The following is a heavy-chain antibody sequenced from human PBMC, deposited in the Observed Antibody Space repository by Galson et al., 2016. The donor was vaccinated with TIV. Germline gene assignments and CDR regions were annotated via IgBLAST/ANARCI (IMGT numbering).Heavy chain of an antibody. CDR3: ARDGYRFGNYFDF. Sequence: SVKVSCKASGYTFTSYYMHWVRQAPGQGLEWMGIINPSGGSTTYAQKFQGRVTMTRDMATTTVHLELSSLRSADSAVYYCARDGYRFGNYFDFWGQGTLVTGSS. J-gene: IGHJ4*02. V-gene: IGHV1-46*01. CDR2: INPSGGST. D-gene: IGHD5-12*01. CDR1: GYTFTSYY.